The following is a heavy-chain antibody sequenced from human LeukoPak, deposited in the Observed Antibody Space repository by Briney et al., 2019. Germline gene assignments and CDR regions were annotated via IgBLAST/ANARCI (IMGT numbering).Heavy chain of an antibody. CDR3: ASPPYGDYVGWSFDY. D-gene: IGHD4-17*01. Sequence: GGSLRLSCAASGFTFSSYAMSWVRQAPGKGLEWVSAISGSGGSTYYADSVKGRFTISRDNSKNTLYLQMNSLRAEDTAVYYCASPPYGDYVGWSFDYWGQGTLVTVSS. CDR1: GFTFSSYA. CDR2: ISGSGGST. V-gene: IGHV3-23*01. J-gene: IGHJ4*02.